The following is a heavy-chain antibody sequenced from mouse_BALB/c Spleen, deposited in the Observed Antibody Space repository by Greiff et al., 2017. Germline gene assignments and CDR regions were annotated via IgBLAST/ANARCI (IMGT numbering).Heavy chain of an antibody. V-gene: IGHV5-12-2*01. CDR1: GFTFSSYT. J-gene: IGHJ2*01. CDR2: ISNGGGST. Sequence: EVQLVESGGGLVQPGGSLKLSCAASGFTFSSYTMSWVRQTPEKRLEWVAYISNGGGSTYYPDTVKGRFTISRDNAKNTLYLQMSSLKSEDTAMYYCARQEGSGYFDYWGQGTTLTVSS. CDR3: ARQEGSGYFDY. D-gene: IGHD3-1*01.